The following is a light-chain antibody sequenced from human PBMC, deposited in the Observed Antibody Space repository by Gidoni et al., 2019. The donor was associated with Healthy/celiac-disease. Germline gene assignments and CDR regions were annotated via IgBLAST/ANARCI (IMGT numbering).Light chain of an antibody. CDR3: QQYYSTPPT. Sequence: DIVMTQSPDSLAVSLGERATINCKSSQSVLYSSNNKNYLAWYQQKPGQPPKLLIDWASTRESGVSDRFSGSGSGTDFTLTISSLQAEDVAVYYCQQYYSTPPTFGQGTKVEIK. V-gene: IGKV4-1*01. CDR1: QSVLYSSNNKNY. J-gene: IGKJ1*01. CDR2: WAS.